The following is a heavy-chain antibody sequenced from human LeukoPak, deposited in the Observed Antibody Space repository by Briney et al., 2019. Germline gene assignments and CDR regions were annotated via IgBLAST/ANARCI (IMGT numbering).Heavy chain of an antibody. D-gene: IGHD3-22*01. J-gene: IGHJ4*02. CDR2: ISSSGGST. Sequence: PGGSLRLSCAASGFTFSSYAMSWVRQAPGKGLEWVSAISSSGGSTYYADSVKGRFTISRDNSKNTLYLQMNSLRAEDTAVYYCAKDRSLHDSSGYYLFDYWGQGTLVTVSS. CDR1: GFTFSSYA. CDR3: AKDRSLHDSSGYYLFDY. V-gene: IGHV3-23*01.